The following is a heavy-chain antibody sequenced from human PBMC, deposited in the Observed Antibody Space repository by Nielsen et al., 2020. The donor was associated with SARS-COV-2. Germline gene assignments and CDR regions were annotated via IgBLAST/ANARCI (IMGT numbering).Heavy chain of an antibody. J-gene: IGHJ6*02. D-gene: IGHD6-13*01. CDR3: ARSPFHRSSWYGMDV. Sequence: GESLKISCAASGFTLRNHEMNWVRQAPGKGLEWVSYISGGSATIYYADSVKGRFTISRDNVKNSLYLQLSSLSAEDTAVYYCARSPFHRSSWYGMDVWGQGTTVTVSS. V-gene: IGHV3-48*01. CDR1: GFTLRNHE. CDR2: ISGGSATI.